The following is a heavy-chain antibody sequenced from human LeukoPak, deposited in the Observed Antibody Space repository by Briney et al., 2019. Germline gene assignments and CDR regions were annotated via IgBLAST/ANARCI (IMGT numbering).Heavy chain of an antibody. CDR3: AKRYCSGGSCYMGFDY. CDR1: GFTFSSYA. J-gene: IGHJ4*02. D-gene: IGHD2-15*01. CDR2: ISGSGGST. Sequence: GGSLGLSCAASGFTFSSYAMSSVRQAPGKRLEWVSAISGSGGSTYYADSVKGRFTISRDNSKNTLYLQMNSLRAEDTAVYYCAKRYCSGGSCYMGFDYWGQGTLVTVSP. V-gene: IGHV3-23*01.